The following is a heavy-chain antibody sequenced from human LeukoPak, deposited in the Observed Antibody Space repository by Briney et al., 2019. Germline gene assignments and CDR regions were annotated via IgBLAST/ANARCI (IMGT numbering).Heavy chain of an antibody. Sequence: SETLSLTCTVSGGSMRTYYWSWIRQPPGKGLEWIGYIYYSGSTNYNPSLKGRVTISVDTSKNQFSLKLSSVTAADTAVYYCARSPRVAAAGTVDWFDPWGQGTLVTVSS. CDR2: IYYSGST. V-gene: IGHV4-59*01. CDR1: GGSMRTYY. J-gene: IGHJ5*02. CDR3: ARSPRVAAAGTVDWFDP. D-gene: IGHD6-13*01.